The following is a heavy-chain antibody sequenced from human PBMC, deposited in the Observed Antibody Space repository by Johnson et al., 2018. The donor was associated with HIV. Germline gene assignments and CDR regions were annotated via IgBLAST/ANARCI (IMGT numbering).Heavy chain of an antibody. D-gene: IGHD6-13*01. V-gene: IGHV3-11*04. J-gene: IGHJ3*01. CDR2: ISSSGSTI. CDR1: GFTFSDYY. Sequence: VQLVESGGGLIQPGGSLRLSCAASGFTFSDYYMSWIRQAPGKGLEWVSYISSSGSTIYYAASVKGRFTISRDNAKNTLYLQMGSLRTEDMAVYHCARARYTSDWYLYDAFDLWGQGTMVTVSS. CDR3: ARARYTSDWYLYDAFDL.